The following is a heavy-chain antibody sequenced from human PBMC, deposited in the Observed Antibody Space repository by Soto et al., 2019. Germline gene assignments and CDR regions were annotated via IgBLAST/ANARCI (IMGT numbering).Heavy chain of an antibody. J-gene: IGHJ4*02. CDR2: VSASGRSR. CDR1: GIEFSNYA. Sequence: EVQLLESGGGLVQPGGSLRLSCVGSGIEFSNYAMSWVRQAPGKGLEWVSIVSASGRSRYHADSVKGRFTISRDNSKNTLYLHMTNLRAEDTAVYYCAKDGNWPDVYYDVWGQGTPVTVSS. V-gene: IGHV3-23*01. CDR3: AKDGNWPDVYYDV. D-gene: IGHD3-16*01.